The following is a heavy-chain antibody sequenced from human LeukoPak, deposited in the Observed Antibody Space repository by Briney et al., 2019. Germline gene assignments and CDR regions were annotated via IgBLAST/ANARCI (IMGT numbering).Heavy chain of an antibody. D-gene: IGHD2-15*01. V-gene: IGHV4-4*07. J-gene: IGHJ4*02. CDR2: IYTSGST. Sequence: SETLSLTCTVSGGSISSYYWSWIRQPAGKGLEWIGRIYTSGSTNYNPSLKSRVTMSVDTSKSQFSLKLSSVTAADTAVYYCAREWGYCSGGSCYYRLDYWGQGTLVTVSS. CDR3: AREWGYCSGGSCYYRLDY. CDR1: GGSISSYY.